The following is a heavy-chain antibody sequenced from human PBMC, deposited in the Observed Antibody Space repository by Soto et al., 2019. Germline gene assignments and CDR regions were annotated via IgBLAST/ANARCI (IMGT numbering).Heavy chain of an antibody. CDR1: GGSISSYY. V-gene: IGHV4-59*01. CDR3: ARSIVATINWFDP. D-gene: IGHD5-12*01. CDR2: IYYSGST. J-gene: IGHJ5*02. Sequence: SETLSLTCTVSGGSISSYYCSWIRQPPGKGLEWIGYIYYSGSTNYNPSLKSRVTISVDTSKNQFSLKLSSVTAADTAVYYCARSIVATINWFDPWGQGTLVTVSS.